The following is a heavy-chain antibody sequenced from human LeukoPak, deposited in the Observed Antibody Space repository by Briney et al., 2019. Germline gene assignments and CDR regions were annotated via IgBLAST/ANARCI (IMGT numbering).Heavy chain of an antibody. V-gene: IGHV3-11*03. D-gene: IGHD3-9*01. J-gene: IGHJ4*02. CDR3: ADKRAYEILTGYYL. Sequence: GGSLRLSCAASGFTFSSYAMSWVSQAPGTGLEWVSYISSSSSYTNYADSVKGRFTISRDNAKNSLYLQMNSLRAEDIVVYHWADKRAYEILTGYYLWGQGTLVTVSS. CDR1: GFTFSSYA. CDR2: ISSSSSYT.